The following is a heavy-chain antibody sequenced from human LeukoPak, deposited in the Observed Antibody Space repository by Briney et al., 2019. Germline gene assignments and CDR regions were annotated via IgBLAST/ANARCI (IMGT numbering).Heavy chain of an antibody. J-gene: IGHJ4*02. CDR2: IIPILGIA. CDR1: GGTFSSYA. V-gene: IGHV1-69*04. CDR3: ARDSRGYSGYDSY. D-gene: IGHD5-12*01. Sequence: SVTVSCKASGGTFSSYAISWVRQAPGQGLEWMGRIIPILGIANYAQKFQGRVTITADKSTSTAYMELSSLRSEDTAVYYCARDSRGYSGYDSYWGQGTLVTVSS.